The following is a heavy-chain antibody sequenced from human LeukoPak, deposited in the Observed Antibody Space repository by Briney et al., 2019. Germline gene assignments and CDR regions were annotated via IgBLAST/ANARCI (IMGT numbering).Heavy chain of an antibody. J-gene: IGHJ4*02. CDR3: ARCHNSGWFYFAY. CDR1: KFDFGGYP. V-gene: IGHV3-30-3*01. CDR2: ISYDGDNK. D-gene: IGHD6-19*01. Sequence: PGGSLRLSCAASKFDFGGYPMHWVRQAPGKGLEWVAVISYDGDNKNYADSVKGRFTISRDTSKNTLYLQMNSLRAEDTAVYYCARCHNSGWFYFAYWGLGTLVTVSS.